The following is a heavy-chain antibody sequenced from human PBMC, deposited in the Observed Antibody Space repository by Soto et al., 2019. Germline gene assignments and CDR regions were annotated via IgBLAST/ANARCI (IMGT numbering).Heavy chain of an antibody. CDR1: GYTFTSYG. CDR3: ARDIRFPTARRQLLIDY. Sequence: ASVKVSCKASGYTFTSYGISWVRQAPGQGLEWMGWISAYNGNTNYAQKLQGRVTMTTDTSTSTAYMELRSLRSDDTAVYYCARDIRFPTARRQLLIDYWGQGTLVTVAS. J-gene: IGHJ4*02. CDR2: ISAYNGNT. V-gene: IGHV1-18*01. D-gene: IGHD6-6*01.